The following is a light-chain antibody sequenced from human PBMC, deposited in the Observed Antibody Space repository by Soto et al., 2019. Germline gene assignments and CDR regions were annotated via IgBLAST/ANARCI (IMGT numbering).Light chain of an antibody. V-gene: IGLV2-8*01. Sequence: QSALTQPPSASGSPGQSVTISCTGTSSDVGDYNYVSWYQQHPGKAPKLMIYEVNKRHSGVPDRFSGSKSGNTASLTVSGLQAEDEADYYCSSYAGYSNLVFGGGTKLTVL. CDR2: EVN. CDR1: SSDVGDYNY. J-gene: IGLJ2*01. CDR3: SSYAGYSNLV.